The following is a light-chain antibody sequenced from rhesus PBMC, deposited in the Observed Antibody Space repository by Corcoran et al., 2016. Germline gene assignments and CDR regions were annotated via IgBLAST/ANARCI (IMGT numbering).Light chain of an antibody. CDR3: QQYSSRTFT. CDR2: KAS. V-gene: IGKV1-22*01. Sequence: DIQMTQSPSSLSASVGDTVTITCRASQGISSWLAWYQQKPGKAPKLLIDKASSLESGVPSRVSVSGAGTEFTLTISSLQSEDFATYYCQQYSSRTFTFGPGTKLDIK. CDR1: QGISSW. J-gene: IGKJ3*01.